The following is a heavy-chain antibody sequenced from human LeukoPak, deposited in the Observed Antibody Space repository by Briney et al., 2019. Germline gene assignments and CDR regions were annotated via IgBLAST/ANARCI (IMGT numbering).Heavy chain of an antibody. D-gene: IGHD3-16*01. J-gene: IGHJ4*02. CDR2: IYHSGST. V-gene: IGHV4-38-2*01. Sequence: PSETLSLTCAVSGFSISSGYYWGWIRQPPGKGLEWIGSIYHSGSTYYNPSLKSRVTISVDTSKNQFSLKLNSVTAADTAVYYCARVWGDQSSFDYWGQGTLVTVPS. CDR1: GFSISSGYY. CDR3: ARVWGDQSSFDY.